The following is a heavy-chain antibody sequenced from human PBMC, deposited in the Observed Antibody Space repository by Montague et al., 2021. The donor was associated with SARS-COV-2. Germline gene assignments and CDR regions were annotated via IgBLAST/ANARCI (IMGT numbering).Heavy chain of an antibody. V-gene: IGHV4-59*01. D-gene: IGHD3-10*01. J-gene: IGHJ6*02. CDR2: IYYSGST. CDR3: AREGSGRGYYYYGMDV. Sequence: LRLSCAASGFTFSSYSMNWVRQAPGKGLEWIGYIYYSGSTNYNPSLKSRVTISVDTSKNQFSLKLSSVTAADTAVYYCAREGSGRGYYYYGMDVWGQGTTVTVSS. CDR1: GFTFSSYS.